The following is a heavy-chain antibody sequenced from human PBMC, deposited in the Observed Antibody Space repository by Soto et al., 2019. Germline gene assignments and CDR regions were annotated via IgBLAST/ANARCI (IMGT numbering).Heavy chain of an antibody. CDR3: ARGEGSVVVAATQTQAYFQH. Sequence: SETLSLTCAVYGGSFSGYYWSWIRQPPGKGLEWIGEINHSGSTNYNPSLKSRVTISVDTSKNQFSLKLSSVTAADTAVYYCARGEGSVVVAATQTQAYFQHWGQGTLVTVSS. CDR2: INHSGST. D-gene: IGHD2-15*01. CDR1: GGSFSGYY. J-gene: IGHJ1*01. V-gene: IGHV4-34*01.